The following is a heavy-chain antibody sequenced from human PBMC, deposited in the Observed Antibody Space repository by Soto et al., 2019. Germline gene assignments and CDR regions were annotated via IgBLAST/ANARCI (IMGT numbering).Heavy chain of an antibody. Sequence: GGSLRLSCAASGFTFSSYSMNWVRQAPGKGLEWVSSISSSSSTIYYADSVKGRFTISRDNAKNSLYLQMNSLRAEDTAVYYCARIRVVAPSDYYYYGMDVWGQGTTVTVSS. CDR3: ARIRVVAPSDYYYYGMDV. J-gene: IGHJ6*02. CDR1: GFTFSSYS. D-gene: IGHD3-10*01. V-gene: IGHV3-48*04. CDR2: ISSSSSTI.